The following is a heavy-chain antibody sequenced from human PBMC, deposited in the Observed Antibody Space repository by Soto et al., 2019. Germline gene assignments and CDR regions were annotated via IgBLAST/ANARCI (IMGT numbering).Heavy chain of an antibody. D-gene: IGHD1-20*01. Sequence: PGGSLRLSCAASGFTFSSYSMNWVRQAPGKGLEWISYISTTSSSIYYADSVKGRFTISRDNAKNSLFLQMNSLRDEDTAVYYCAAYNTSRHAAFDIWGRGTLVTVSS. CDR2: ISTTSSSI. J-gene: IGHJ3*02. V-gene: IGHV3-48*02. CDR1: GFTFSSYS. CDR3: AAYNTSRHAAFDI.